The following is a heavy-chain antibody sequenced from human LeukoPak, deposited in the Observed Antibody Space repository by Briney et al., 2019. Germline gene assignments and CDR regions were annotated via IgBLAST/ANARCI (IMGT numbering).Heavy chain of an antibody. CDR1: GYTFTSYY. CDR2: LNPSGGST. D-gene: IGHD4-23*01. CDR3: ASYGGNPSAYYYGMDV. Sequence: ASVKVSCKASGYTFTSYYMHWVRQAPGQGLEWMGILNPSGGSTSYAQKFQGRVTMTRDTSTSTVYMELSSPRSEDTAVYYCASYGGNPSAYYYGMDVWGQGTTVTVSS. V-gene: IGHV1-46*01. J-gene: IGHJ6*02.